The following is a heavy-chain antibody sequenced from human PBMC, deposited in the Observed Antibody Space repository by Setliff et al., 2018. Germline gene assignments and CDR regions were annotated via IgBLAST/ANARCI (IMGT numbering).Heavy chain of an antibody. Sequence: ASVKVSCKASGYTFTDYFIHWVRQAPGQGLECMGWINPNSGTTQFVEKFRDRITVTSDTSINTAYMELSGLRSDDTAIYYCARRPRAVYGSGRRNWFLDYWGQGTLVTVSS. CDR2: INPNSGTT. J-gene: IGHJ4*02. CDR1: GYTFTDYF. V-gene: IGHV1-2*02. CDR3: ARRPRAVYGSGRRNWFLDY. D-gene: IGHD3-10*01.